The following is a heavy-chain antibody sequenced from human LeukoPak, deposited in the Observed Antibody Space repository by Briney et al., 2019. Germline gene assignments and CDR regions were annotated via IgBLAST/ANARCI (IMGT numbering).Heavy chain of an antibody. D-gene: IGHD7-27*01. CDR3: ARDPAWGAIDY. V-gene: IGHV3-7*01. CDR1: GFSIRSSW. CDR2: MNEDGSGT. J-gene: IGHJ4*02. Sequence: GGSLRLSCAVSGFSIRSSWMSWVRQTPGKGLEWVADMNEDGSGTYYVDSVKGRFTVSRGNAKNSLYLQMSSLRAEDTAVYYCARDPAWGAIDYWGQGTLVTVSS.